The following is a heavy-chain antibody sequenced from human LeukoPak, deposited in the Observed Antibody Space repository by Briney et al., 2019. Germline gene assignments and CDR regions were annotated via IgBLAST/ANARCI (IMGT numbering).Heavy chain of an antibody. CDR1: GGSISSGGYY. CDR2: IYYSGST. D-gene: IGHD3-10*01. CDR3: ARGGVMGSGSYYHWFDP. V-gene: IGHV4-31*03. Sequence: SQTLSLTCTVFGGSISSGGYYWSWIRQHPGKGLEWIGYIYYSGSTYYNPSLKSRVTISVDTSKNQFSLKLSSVTAADTAVYYCARGGVMGSGSYYHWFDPWGQGTLVTVSS. J-gene: IGHJ5*02.